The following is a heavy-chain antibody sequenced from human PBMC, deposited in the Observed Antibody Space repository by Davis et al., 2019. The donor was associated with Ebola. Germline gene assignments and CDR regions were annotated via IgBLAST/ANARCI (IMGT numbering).Heavy chain of an antibody. CDR1: GDSVSSNSAA. V-gene: IGHV6-1*01. J-gene: IGHJ6*02. CDR2: TYYRSKWYN. Sequence: SCAISGDSVSSNSAAWNWIRQSPSRGLEWLGRTYYRSKWYNDYAVSVKSRITINPDTSKNQFSLQLNSVTPEDTAVYYCARGPLHSGYDYYYYYGMDVWGQGTTVTVSS. D-gene: IGHD5-12*01. CDR3: ARGPLHSGYDYYYYYGMDV.